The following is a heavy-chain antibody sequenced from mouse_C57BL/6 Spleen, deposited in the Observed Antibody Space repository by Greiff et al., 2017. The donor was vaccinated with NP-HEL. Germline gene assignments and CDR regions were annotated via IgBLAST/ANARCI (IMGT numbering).Heavy chain of an antibody. Sequence: VQRVESGPGLVAPSQSLSITCTVSGFSLTSYGVDWVRQSPGKGLEWLGVIWGVGSTNYNSALKSSLSISKDNSKSQVFLKRNRRQAEDTAMYYGASEGGYDGPFAYGGQGTRVTVSA. CDR3: ASEGGYDGPFAY. V-gene: IGHV2-6*01. J-gene: IGHJ3*01. CDR1: GFSLTSYG. D-gene: IGHD2-2*01. CDR2: IWGVGST.